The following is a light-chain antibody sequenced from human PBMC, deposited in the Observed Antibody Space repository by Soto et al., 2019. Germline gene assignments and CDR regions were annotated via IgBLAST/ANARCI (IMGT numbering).Light chain of an antibody. V-gene: IGKV2-30*01. CDR3: MQGTHWPPT. J-gene: IGKJ1*01. Sequence: DVVMTQSPLSLPVALGQPASISCRSSQSLAYSDGNSNLNWFLQRPGQSTRRLIYRVSNRDSRVPERFSGSGSGTDFTLQISRVEAEDVGVYYCMQGTHWPPTFGQGTKVEIK. CDR2: RVS. CDR1: QSLAYSDGNSN.